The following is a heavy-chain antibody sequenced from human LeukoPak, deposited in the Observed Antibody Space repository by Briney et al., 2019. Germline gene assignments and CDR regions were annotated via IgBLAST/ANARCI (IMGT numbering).Heavy chain of an antibody. CDR2: ISSSSSSI. CDR1: GFTFSNYN. Sequence: GGSLRLSCAASGFTFSNYNMNWVRQAPGKGLEWVSSISSSSSSINYADSLKGRFTISRDNAKNSLYLQMNSLRAEDTAVYYCAKDRDSSGPKGMDVWGQGTTVTVSS. J-gene: IGHJ6*02. D-gene: IGHD6-19*01. CDR3: AKDRDSSGPKGMDV. V-gene: IGHV3-21*01.